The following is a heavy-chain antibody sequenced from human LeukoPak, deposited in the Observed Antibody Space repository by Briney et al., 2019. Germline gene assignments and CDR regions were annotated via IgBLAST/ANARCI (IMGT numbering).Heavy chain of an antibody. Sequence: GGSLGFSCAASGFTVSSNYMSWVRQAPGNWLEWVSVIYSGGSTYDAFSVKGRFTISRDNFKNTLYLQMNSLRAEDKAVYYCAKIHLKYRSSWYYFDYWGQGTLVTVSS. CDR1: GFTVSSNY. CDR3: AKIHLKYRSSWYYFDY. V-gene: IGHV3-53*01. D-gene: IGHD6-13*01. CDR2: IYSGGST. J-gene: IGHJ4*02.